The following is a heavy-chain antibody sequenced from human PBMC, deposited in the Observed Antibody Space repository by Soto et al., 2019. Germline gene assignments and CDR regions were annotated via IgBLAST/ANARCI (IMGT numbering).Heavy chain of an antibody. V-gene: IGHV4-59*01. D-gene: IGHD3-3*01. CDR3: ASAGGYDFWSGFGPSKWGVSEYWFDP. CDR2: IYYSGST. J-gene: IGHJ5*02. CDR1: GGSISSYY. Sequence: PSETLSLTCTVSGGSISSYYWSWIRQPPGKGLEWIGYIYYSGSTNYNPSLKSRVTISVDTSKNQFSLKLSSVTAADTAVYYCASAGGYDFWSGFGPSKWGVSEYWFDPWGQGTLVTVSS.